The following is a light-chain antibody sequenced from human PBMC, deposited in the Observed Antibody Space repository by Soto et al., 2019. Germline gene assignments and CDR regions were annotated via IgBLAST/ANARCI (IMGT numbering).Light chain of an antibody. Sequence: ESVLTQSPGTLSMSPGERATLSCRASQSVSSSYSARYQQKPGQAPRLLIYGASRRATSIPDRFSGSGSGTDFTLTISRLEPDDFAVYYCQQYGSSPFTFGPGTKVDIK. J-gene: IGKJ3*01. CDR2: GAS. CDR3: QQYGSSPFT. CDR1: QSVSSSY. V-gene: IGKV3-20*01.